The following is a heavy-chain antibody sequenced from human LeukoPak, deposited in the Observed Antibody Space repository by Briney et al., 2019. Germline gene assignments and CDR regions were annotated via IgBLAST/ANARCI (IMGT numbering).Heavy chain of an antibody. Sequence: GGSLRLSCAASGFPFSSYGMHWVRQAPGKGLEWVAFIRYDGSNKYYADSVKGRLTISRDNSKNTLYLQMNSLRAEDTAVYYCAKAYCSSTRCSSDLYFQHWGQGTLVTVFS. D-gene: IGHD2-2*01. V-gene: IGHV3-30*02. CDR2: IRYDGSNK. CDR3: AKAYCSSTRCSSDLYFQH. J-gene: IGHJ1*01. CDR1: GFPFSSYG.